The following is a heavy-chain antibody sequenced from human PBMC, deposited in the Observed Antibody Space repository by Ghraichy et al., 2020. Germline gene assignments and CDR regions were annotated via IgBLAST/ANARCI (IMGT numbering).Heavy chain of an antibody. V-gene: IGHV4-61*01. J-gene: IGHJ4*02. D-gene: IGHD2-2*01. Sequence: SQTLSLPCTVSGGSVSSGSYYWSWIRQPPGKGLEWIGYIYYSGSTNYNPSLKSRVTISVDTSKNQFSLKLSSVTAADTAVYYCTREYCSSTSCYGDYWGQGTLVTVSS. CDR2: IYYSGST. CDR3: TREYCSSTSCYGDY. CDR1: GGSVSSGSYY.